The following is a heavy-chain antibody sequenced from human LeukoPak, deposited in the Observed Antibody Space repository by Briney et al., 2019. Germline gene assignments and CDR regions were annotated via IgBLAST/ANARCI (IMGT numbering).Heavy chain of an antibody. CDR3: ARACGGYDCPITGTTYDY. CDR2: IYYSGST. D-gene: IGHD1-20*01. V-gene: IGHV4-30-4*07. CDR1: GGSISSGGYS. J-gene: IGHJ4*02. Sequence: PSQTLSLTCAVSGGSISSGGYSWSWIRQPPGKGLEWIGYIYYSGSTYYNPSLKSRVTISVDTSKNQFSLKLSSVTAADTAVYYCARACGGYDCPITGTTYDYWGQGTLVTVSS.